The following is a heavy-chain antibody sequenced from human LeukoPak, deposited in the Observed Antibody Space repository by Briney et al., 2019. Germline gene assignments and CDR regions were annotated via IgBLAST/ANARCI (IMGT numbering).Heavy chain of an antibody. CDR2: ISSDGSKT. Sequence: GRSLRLSCATSGFTFSSYSMHWVRQGPGRGLEWVAAISSDGSKTYYADSVKGRFTISRDNSNNTLYLEMNSLTTEGTALFYCARFSARVAFRNGLDPWGQEPRVRVSS. V-gene: IGHV3-30*04. CDR3: ARFSARVAFRNGLDP. J-gene: IGHJ5*02. CDR1: GFTFSSYS.